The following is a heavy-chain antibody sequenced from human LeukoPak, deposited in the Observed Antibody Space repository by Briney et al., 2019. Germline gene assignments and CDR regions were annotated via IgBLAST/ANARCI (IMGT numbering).Heavy chain of an antibody. V-gene: IGHV3-30*18. CDR2: ISYDGSNK. D-gene: IGHD3-3*01. Sequence: PGGSLRLSCAASGFTFSSYGMHWVRQAPGKGLEWVAVISYDGSNKYYADSVKGRFTISRDNSKNTLYLQMNSLRAEDTAVYYCAKDLQPLFGVVINDAFDIWGQGTMVTVSS. CDR3: AKDLQPLFGVVINDAFDI. J-gene: IGHJ3*02. CDR1: GFTFSSYG.